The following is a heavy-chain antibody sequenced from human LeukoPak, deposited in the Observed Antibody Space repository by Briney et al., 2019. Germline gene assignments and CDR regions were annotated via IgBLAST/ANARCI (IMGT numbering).Heavy chain of an antibody. CDR2: FSSGSSYI. Sequence: GGSLRLSCAASGFTFSSYDMNWVRQAPGKGLEWVSSFSSGSSYIYYADSLKGRFTISRDNSKNTLYLQMNSLRAEDTAVYYCAKDRWRTYYFDYWGQGTLVTVSS. D-gene: IGHD4-23*01. CDR1: GFTFSSYD. V-gene: IGHV3-21*01. J-gene: IGHJ4*02. CDR3: AKDRWRTYYFDY.